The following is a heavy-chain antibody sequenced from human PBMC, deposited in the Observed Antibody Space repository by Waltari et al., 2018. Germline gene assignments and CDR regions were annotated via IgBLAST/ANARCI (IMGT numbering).Heavy chain of an antibody. J-gene: IGHJ4*02. V-gene: IGHV3-53*01. CDR1: GFTVSSNY. D-gene: IGHD6-25*01. CDR2: IYSGGSK. CDR3: ARAQGPRQGFDY. Sequence: EVQLVESGGGLIQPGGSLRLSCAASGFTVSSNYMSWVRQAPGKGREWGAVIYSGGSKYYAESGKGRFTISRDNSKNTLYLQMNSLRAEDTAVYYCARAQGPRQGFDYWGQGTLVTVSS.